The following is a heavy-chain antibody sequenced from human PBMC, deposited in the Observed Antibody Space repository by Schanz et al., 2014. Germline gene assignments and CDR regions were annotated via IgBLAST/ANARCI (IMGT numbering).Heavy chain of an antibody. D-gene: IGHD1-1*01. Sequence: EVHLLESGGGLVPPGGSLRLSCAASGFTFSGFWMTWVRQAPGKGLEWVANIKKDGSEKYYVDSVKGRFTISRDNAKNTLFLQMNSLRPEDTAVYYCARGRVLESWGQGTLVIVSS. CDR1: GFTFSGFW. J-gene: IGHJ5*02. CDR2: IKKDGSEK. CDR3: ARGRVLES. V-gene: IGHV3-7*01.